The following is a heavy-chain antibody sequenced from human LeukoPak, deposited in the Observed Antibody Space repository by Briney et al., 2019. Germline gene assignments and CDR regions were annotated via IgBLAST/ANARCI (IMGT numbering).Heavy chain of an antibody. V-gene: IGHV3-7*01. CDR2: IKQDGSVK. D-gene: IGHD3-9*01. CDR1: GFTFSSYG. J-gene: IGHJ4*02. Sequence: GGSLRLSCAASGFTFSSYGMHWVRQAPGKGLEWVASIKQDGSVKDYVDSVKGRFTISRDNAKNSLYLQMNSLRAEDSAVYYCARGNGITIWWGQGALVTVSS. CDR3: ARGNGITIW.